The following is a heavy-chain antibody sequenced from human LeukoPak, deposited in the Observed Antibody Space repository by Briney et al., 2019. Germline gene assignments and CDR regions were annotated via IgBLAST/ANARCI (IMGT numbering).Heavy chain of an antibody. Sequence: PSETLSLTCAVCGGSFSGYYWSWIRQPPGKGLEWIGEINHSGSTNYNPSLKSRVTISVDTSKNQFSLKLSSVTASDTAVYYCARSTTVIPRVIRYYFDYWGQGTLVTVSS. J-gene: IGHJ4*02. CDR3: ARSTTVIPRVIRYYFDY. CDR2: INHSGST. CDR1: GGSFSGYY. D-gene: IGHD4-17*01. V-gene: IGHV4-34*01.